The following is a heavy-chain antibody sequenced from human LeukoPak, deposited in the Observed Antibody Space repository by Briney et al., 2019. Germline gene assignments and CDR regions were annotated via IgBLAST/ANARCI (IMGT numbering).Heavy chain of an antibody. V-gene: IGHV1-3*01. CDR2: INAGNGNT. Sequence: ASVNVSCKASGYTFTSYAMHWVRQAPGQRLEWMGWINAGNGNTKYSQKFQGRVTITRDTSASTAYMELSSLRSEDTAVYYCARVFPGDYTTGFDPWGQGTLVTVSS. CDR3: ARVFPGDYTTGFDP. CDR1: GYTFTSYA. J-gene: IGHJ5*02. D-gene: IGHD4-17*01.